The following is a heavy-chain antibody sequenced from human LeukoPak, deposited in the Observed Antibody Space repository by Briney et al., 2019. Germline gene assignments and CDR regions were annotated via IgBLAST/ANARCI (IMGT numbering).Heavy chain of an antibody. CDR1: GFTFSSYA. CDR3: AREGLYCSGGSCYFDY. Sequence: GRSLRLSCAASGFTFSSYAMHWVRQAPGKGLEWVAVISYDGSNKYYADPVKGRFTISRDNSKNTLYLQMNSLRAEDTAVYYWAREGLYCSGGSCYFDYWGQGTLVTVSS. D-gene: IGHD2-15*01. V-gene: IGHV3-30-3*01. J-gene: IGHJ4*02. CDR2: ISYDGSNK.